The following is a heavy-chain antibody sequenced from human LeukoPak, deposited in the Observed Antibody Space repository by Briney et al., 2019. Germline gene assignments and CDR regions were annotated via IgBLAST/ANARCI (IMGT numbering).Heavy chain of an antibody. CDR1: GGSISSSSYY. Sequence: PSETLSLTCTVSGGSISSSSYYWGWIRQPPGKGLEWIGYIYYSGSTNYNPSLKSRVTISVDTSKNQFSLKLSSVTAADTAVYYCARDGHGWFDPWGQGTLVTVSS. J-gene: IGHJ5*02. D-gene: IGHD3/OR15-3a*01. CDR2: IYYSGST. V-gene: IGHV4-61*01. CDR3: ARDGHGWFDP.